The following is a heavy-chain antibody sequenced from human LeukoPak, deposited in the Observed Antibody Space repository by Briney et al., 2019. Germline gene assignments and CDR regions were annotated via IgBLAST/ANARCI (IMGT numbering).Heavy chain of an antibody. V-gene: IGHV4-34*01. J-gene: IGHJ6*02. CDR2: INHSGST. Sequence: SETLSLTCAVYGGSFSGYYWSWLRQPPGKGLEWIGEINHSGSTNYNPSLKSRVTISVDTSKNQFSLKLSSVTAADTAVYYCARGSDGSGSYDWGQGTTVTVSS. D-gene: IGHD3-10*01. CDR3: ARGSDGSGSYD. CDR1: GGSFSGYY.